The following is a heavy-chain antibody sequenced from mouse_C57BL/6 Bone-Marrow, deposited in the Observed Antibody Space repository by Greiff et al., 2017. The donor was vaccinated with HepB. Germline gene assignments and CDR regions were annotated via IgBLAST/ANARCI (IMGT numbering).Heavy chain of an antibody. D-gene: IGHD2-2*01. J-gene: IGHJ4*01. CDR2: IYPGNSDT. CDR1: GYTFTSYW. Sequence: EVQLQQSGTVLARPGASVKMSCKTSGYTFTSYWMHWVKQRPGQGLEWIGAIYPGNSDTSYNQKFKGKAKLTAVTSASTAYMELSSLTNEDSAVYYCTGLYYGYDYYAMDYWGQGTSVTVSS. CDR3: TGLYYGYDYYAMDY. V-gene: IGHV1-5*01.